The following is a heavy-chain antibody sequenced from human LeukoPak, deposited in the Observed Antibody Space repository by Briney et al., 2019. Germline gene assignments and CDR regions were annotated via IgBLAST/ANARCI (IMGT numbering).Heavy chain of an antibody. J-gene: IGHJ4*02. D-gene: IGHD3-3*01. Sequence: GGSLRLSCAASGFTVSSNYMSWVRQAPGKGLEWVSVIYSGGSTYYADSVKGRFTISRDNSKNTLYLQMNSLRAEDTAVYYCACRLYDFWSGYLFDYWGQGTLVTVSS. CDR2: IYSGGST. CDR1: GFTVSSNY. CDR3: ACRLYDFWSGYLFDY. V-gene: IGHV3-53*01.